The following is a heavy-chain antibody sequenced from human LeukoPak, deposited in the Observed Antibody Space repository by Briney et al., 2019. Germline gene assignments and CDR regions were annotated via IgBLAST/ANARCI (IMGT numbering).Heavy chain of an antibody. D-gene: IGHD6-6*01. J-gene: IGHJ4*02. CDR2: INPNSGGT. CDR3: ARDRPDYFDY. Sequence: ASVKVSCKASGGTFSSYAISWVRQAPGQGLEWMGWINPNSGGTNYAQKFQGRVTMTRDTSISTAYMELSRLRSDDTAVYYCARDRPDYFDYWGQGTLVTVSS. V-gene: IGHV1-2*02. CDR1: GGTFSSYA.